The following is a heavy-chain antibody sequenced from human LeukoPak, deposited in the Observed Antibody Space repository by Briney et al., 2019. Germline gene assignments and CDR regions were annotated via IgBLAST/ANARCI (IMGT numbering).Heavy chain of an antibody. Sequence: ASVKVSCKASGYTFTGYYMHWVRQAPGQGLEWMGRINPNSGGTKYAQKFQGRVTMTRDTSISTAYMELSRLRSDDTAVYYCARGSGWNYGKWNYYYYMDVWGKGTTVTVSS. V-gene: IGHV1-2*06. CDR3: ARGSGWNYGKWNYYYYMDV. CDR1: GYTFTGYY. J-gene: IGHJ6*03. CDR2: INPNSGGT. D-gene: IGHD1-7*01.